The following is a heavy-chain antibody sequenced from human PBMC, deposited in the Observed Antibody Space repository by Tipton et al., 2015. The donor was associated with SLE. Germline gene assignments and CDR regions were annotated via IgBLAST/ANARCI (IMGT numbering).Heavy chain of an antibody. CDR3: ARRGYDLGGYYHYAMDV. V-gene: IGHV4-31*01. Sequence: LRLSCTVSGGSITTSGFYWSWIRQHPGKGLEWIGYIYYSGRTYYNPSLKSPVTISVDTSKNLFSLKLSSVTAADTAVYYCARRGYDLGGYYHYAMDVWGQGTTVPVFS. CDR1: GGSITTSGFY. CDR2: IYYSGRT. D-gene: IGHD2-15*01. J-gene: IGHJ6*02.